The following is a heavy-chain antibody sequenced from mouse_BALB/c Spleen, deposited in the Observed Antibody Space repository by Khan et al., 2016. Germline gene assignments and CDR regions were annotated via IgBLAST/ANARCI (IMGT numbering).Heavy chain of an antibody. Sequence: QVQLKESGAELVRPGASVTLSCKASSYTFTDYEIYWVKQTPVHGLEWIGGIDPQTGGTAYNQKFKGKATLTADKSSSAAYMELRSLTSEDSAIYYCTRGGLYDYDDAVDYWGQGTSVTVSS. CDR2: IDPQTGGT. CDR1: SYTFTDYE. V-gene: IGHV1-15*01. J-gene: IGHJ4*01. CDR3: TRGGLYDYDDAVDY. D-gene: IGHD2-4*01.